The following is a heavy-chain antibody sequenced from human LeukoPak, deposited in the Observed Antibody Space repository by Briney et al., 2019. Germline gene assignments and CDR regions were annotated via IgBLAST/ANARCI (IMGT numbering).Heavy chain of an antibody. CDR1: GFTLSSYW. V-gene: IGHV3-7*01. J-gene: IGHJ4*02. Sequence: GGPLTLPCAASGFTLSSYWMSWVRQAPGKGLEWLDYIDQGGSDISYLDSVKGRFTIARDNAKNALILQMNSLRTEDTAVYYCARGPGRSGCNCWGQGTLVTVSS. CDR3: ARGPGRSGCNC. CDR2: IDQGGSDI. D-gene: IGHD3-10*01.